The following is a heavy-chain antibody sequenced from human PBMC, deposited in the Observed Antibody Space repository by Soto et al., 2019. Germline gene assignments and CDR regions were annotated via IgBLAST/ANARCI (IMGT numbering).Heavy chain of an antibody. CDR3: ATVPCFDTSYFDY. CDR1: GFSVSTHV. CDR2: LWDDGSSE. Sequence: QVHLVESGGGVVQPGNSLTLSCAASGFSVSTHVIHWVRQVPGKGVEWVAVLWDDGSSEYYADSVKGRFTISRDNSKNMMYLQMNNLRVEDTAIYYCATVPCFDTSYFDYWGPGTKATVSS. V-gene: IGHV3-33*01. J-gene: IGHJ4*02. D-gene: IGHD2-15*01.